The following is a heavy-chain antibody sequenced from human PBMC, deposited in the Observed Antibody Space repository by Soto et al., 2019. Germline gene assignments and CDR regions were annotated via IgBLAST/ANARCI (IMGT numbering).Heavy chain of an antibody. Sequence: SETLSLTCAVSSGSIDNVYWWSWVRQSPGKGLEWIGETSHDGVTNYNPSLEGRVTISIDKSKNQFYLDLNSVTAADTAMYYCARHEMTRGYSGYDWNYGMDVWGQGTTVTVS. V-gene: IGHV4-4*02. D-gene: IGHD5-12*01. J-gene: IGHJ6*02. CDR2: TSHDGVT. CDR1: SGSIDNVYW. CDR3: ARHEMTRGYSGYDWNYGMDV.